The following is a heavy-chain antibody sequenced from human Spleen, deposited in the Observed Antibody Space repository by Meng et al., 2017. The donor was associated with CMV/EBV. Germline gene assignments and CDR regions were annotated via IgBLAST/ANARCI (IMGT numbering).Heavy chain of an antibody. V-gene: IGHV1-69*05. CDR2: IIPIFGTA. J-gene: IGHJ3*02. D-gene: IGHD1-26*01. CDR1: GYTFNGYY. Sequence: SVKVSCKASGYTFNGYYMHWVRQAPGQGLEWMGGIIPIFGTANYAQKFQGRVTITTDESTSTAYMELSSLRSEDTAVYYCASQSVGGGTFDIWGQGTMVTVSS. CDR3: ASQSVGGGTFDI.